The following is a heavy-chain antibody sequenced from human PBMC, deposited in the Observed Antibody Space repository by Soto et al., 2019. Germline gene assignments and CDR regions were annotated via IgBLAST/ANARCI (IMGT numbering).Heavy chain of an antibody. J-gene: IGHJ5*02. CDR3: ARGDSSGYYSPRGFDP. V-gene: IGHV1-69*13. CDR1: GYTFTSYD. Sequence: GASVKVSCKASGYTFTSYDINWVRQAPGQGLEWMGGIIPIFGTANYAQKFQGRVTITADESTSTAYMELSSLRSEDTAVYYCARGDSSGYYSPRGFDPWGQGTLVTVSS. D-gene: IGHD3-22*01. CDR2: IIPIFGTA.